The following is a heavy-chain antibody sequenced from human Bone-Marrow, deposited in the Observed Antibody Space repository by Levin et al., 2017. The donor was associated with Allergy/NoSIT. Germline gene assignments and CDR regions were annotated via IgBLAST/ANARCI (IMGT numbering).Heavy chain of an antibody. D-gene: IGHD3-10*01. CDR2: IKQDGSEK. CDR3: ARNRGISH. V-gene: IGHV3-7*04. Sequence: KGLEWVANIKQDGSEKNYVDSVRGRFTISRDNAMNSLYLQMNSLRAEDTAVYFCARNRGISHWGQGTLVTVSS. J-gene: IGHJ4*02.